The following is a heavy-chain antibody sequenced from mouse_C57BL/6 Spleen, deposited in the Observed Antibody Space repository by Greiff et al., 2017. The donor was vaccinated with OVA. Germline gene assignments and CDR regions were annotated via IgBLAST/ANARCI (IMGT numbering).Heavy chain of an antibody. CDR1: GYTFTSYW. V-gene: IGHV1-61*01. CDR2: IYPSDSET. D-gene: IGHD1-1*01. J-gene: IGHJ2*01. Sequence: VQLQQPGAELVRPGSSVKLSCKASGYTFTSYWMDWVKQRPGQGLEWIGNIYPSDSETHYNQKFKGKATLTVDKSSSTAYMQLSSLTSEDSAVYYCARYSSYYFDYWGQGTTLTVSS. CDR3: ARYSSYYFDY.